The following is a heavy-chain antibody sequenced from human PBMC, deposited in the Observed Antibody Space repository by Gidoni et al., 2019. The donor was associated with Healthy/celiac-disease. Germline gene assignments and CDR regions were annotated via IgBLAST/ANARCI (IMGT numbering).Heavy chain of an antibody. D-gene: IGHD3-10*01. J-gene: IGHJ4*02. Sequence: EVPLVESGGGLVQPGGSLRLSCVASGFTFSSYWMPWVRQAPGKGLGWVSRINSDGSSTSYADSVKGRFTISRDNAKNTLYLQMNSLRAEDTAVYYCASGGGSGSYYTTDYWGQGTLVTVSS. CDR1: GFTFSSYW. CDR3: ASGGGSGSYYTTDY. CDR2: INSDGSST. V-gene: IGHV3-74*01.